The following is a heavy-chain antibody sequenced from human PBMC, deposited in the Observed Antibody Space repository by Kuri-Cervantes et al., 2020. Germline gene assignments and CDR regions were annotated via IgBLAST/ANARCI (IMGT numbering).Heavy chain of an antibody. Sequence: SETLSLTCAVYGGSFSGYYWSWIRQPPGKGLEWIGEINHSGSTNYNPSLKSRVTISVDTSKNQFSLKLSSVTAADTAVYYCARGQLWLPYWGQGTLVTVSS. CDR3: ARGQLWLPY. CDR2: INHSGST. D-gene: IGHD5-18*01. CDR1: GGSFSGYY. J-gene: IGHJ4*02. V-gene: IGHV4-34*01.